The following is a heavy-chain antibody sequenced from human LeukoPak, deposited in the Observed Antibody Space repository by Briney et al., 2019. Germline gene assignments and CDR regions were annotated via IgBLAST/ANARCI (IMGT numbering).Heavy chain of an antibody. D-gene: IGHD2-2*01. J-gene: IGHJ4*02. CDR2: IYTSGST. CDR1: GGSISSYY. V-gene: IGHV4-4*07. CDR3: ARDGGYCSSTSCYSAFDY. Sequence: PSETLSLTCTVSGGSISSYYWSWIRQPAGKGLEWIGRIYTSGSTNYNPSLKSRVTMSVDTSKNQFSLKLSSVTAADTAVYYCARDGGYCSSTSCYSAFDYWGQETLVTVSS.